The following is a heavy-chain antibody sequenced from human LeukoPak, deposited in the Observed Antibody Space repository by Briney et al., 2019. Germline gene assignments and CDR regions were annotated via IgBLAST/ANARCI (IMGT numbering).Heavy chain of an antibody. V-gene: IGHV4-30-4*01. CDR3: ARDGGGNRNFDY. Sequence: SQTLSLTCSVSGDSISIGDYRWSWIRQSPGKGLEWIGYIYYIGTAYYNPSLRSRVTLSEDVSKSQFYLRLTSVTAADTAVYYCARDGGGNRNFDYWGQGTPVTVSS. D-gene: IGHD4-23*01. CDR1: GDSISIGDYR. J-gene: IGHJ4*02. CDR2: IYYIGTA.